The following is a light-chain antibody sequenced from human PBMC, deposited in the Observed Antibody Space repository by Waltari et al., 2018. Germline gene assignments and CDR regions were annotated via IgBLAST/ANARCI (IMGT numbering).Light chain of an antibody. J-gene: IGKJ4*01. V-gene: IGKV3-11*01. Sequence: EIVLTQSPATLSLSPGERATLSCRASHSVNYFLAGFHQKPAQAPSLLIYDASNRATGSPSRFSGSGSGTDFTLTISSLEPEDFAVYYCQQRTNWPLTFGGGTKVEIK. CDR2: DAS. CDR3: QQRTNWPLT. CDR1: HSVNYF.